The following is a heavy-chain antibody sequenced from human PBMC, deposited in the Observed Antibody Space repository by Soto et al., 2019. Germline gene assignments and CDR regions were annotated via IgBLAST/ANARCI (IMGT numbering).Heavy chain of an antibody. J-gene: IGHJ4*02. CDR3: ARLIVATTRTFDY. Sequence: QVQLQESGPGLVKPSETLSLTCTVSGGSISSYYWSWIRQPPGKGLEWIGYIYYSGSTNYNPSLKSRVTISVDTSKNQFSLKLSSVTAADTAVYYCARLIVATTRTFDYWGQGTLVTVSS. CDR2: IYYSGST. V-gene: IGHV4-59*08. D-gene: IGHD5-12*01. CDR1: GGSISSYY.